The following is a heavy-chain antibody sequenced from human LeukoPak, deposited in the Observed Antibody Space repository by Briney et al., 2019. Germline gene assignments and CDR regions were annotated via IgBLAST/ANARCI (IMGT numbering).Heavy chain of an antibody. V-gene: IGHV1-8*01. Sequence: GASVKVSCKASGYTFTSYDINWVRQATGQGLEWMGWMNPNSGNTGYAQKFQGRVTMTRNTSISTAYMELSSLRSEDTAVYYCARVYSYDLWSGYFRYGMDVWGQGTTVTVSS. CDR1: GYTFTSYD. J-gene: IGHJ6*02. D-gene: IGHD3-3*01. CDR3: ARVYSYDLWSGYFRYGMDV. CDR2: MNPNSGNT.